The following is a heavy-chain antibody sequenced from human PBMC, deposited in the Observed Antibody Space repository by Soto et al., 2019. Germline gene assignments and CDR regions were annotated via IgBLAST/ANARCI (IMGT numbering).Heavy chain of an antibody. CDR3: ARGVTAYYGMDV. D-gene: IGHD3-10*01. CDR2: IYYSGST. V-gene: IGHV4-39*01. J-gene: IGHJ6*02. Sequence: KPSETLSLTCTVSGGSISSSSYYWGWIRQPPGKGLEWIGSIYYSGSTYYNPSLKSRVTISVDTSKNQFSLKLSSVTAVDTAVYYCARGVTAYYGMDVWGQGTTVTVSS. CDR1: GGSISSSSYY.